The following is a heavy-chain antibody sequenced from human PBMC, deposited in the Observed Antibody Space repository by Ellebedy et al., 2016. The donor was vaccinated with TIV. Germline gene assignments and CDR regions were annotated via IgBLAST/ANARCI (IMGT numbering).Heavy chain of an antibody. J-gene: IGHJ6*02. D-gene: IGHD5-18*01. V-gene: IGHV4-4*02. CDR2: IYHSGST. CDR3: ARFRVDTAMVSYYYGMDV. CDR1: GGSISSSNW. Sequence: SETLSLXXAVSGGSISSSNWWSWVRPPPGKGLEWIGEIYHSGSTNYNPSLKSRVTISVDKSKNQFSLKLSSVTAADTAVYYCARFRVDTAMVSYYYGMDVWGQGTTVTVSS.